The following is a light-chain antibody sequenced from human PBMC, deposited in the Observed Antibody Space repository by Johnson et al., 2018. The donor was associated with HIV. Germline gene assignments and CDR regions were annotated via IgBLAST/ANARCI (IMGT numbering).Light chain of an antibody. CDR1: SSNIGNNY. CDR2: DNN. J-gene: IGLJ1*01. V-gene: IGLV1-51*01. Sequence: QSALTQPPSVSAAPGQKVTISCSGSSSNIGNNYVSWYQQLPGTAPKLLIYDNNKRPSGIPDRFSASQSATSATTAIIGLTTGDEADYYCGTWDGSLTPGGVMGTGTKVTVL. CDR3: GTWDGSLTPGGV.